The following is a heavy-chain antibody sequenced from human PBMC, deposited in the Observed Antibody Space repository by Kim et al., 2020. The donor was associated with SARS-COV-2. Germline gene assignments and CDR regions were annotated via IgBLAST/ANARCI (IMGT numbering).Heavy chain of an antibody. CDR3: ARDRSSYDSSGSFDY. D-gene: IGHD3-22*01. Sequence: GGSLRLSCAASGFTFSSYGMHWVRQAPGKGLEWVAVIWYDGSNKYYADSVKGRFTISRDNSKNTLYLQMNSLRAEDTAVYYCARDRSSYDSSGSFDYWGQGTLVTVSS. V-gene: IGHV3-33*01. CDR2: IWYDGSNK. CDR1: GFTFSSYG. J-gene: IGHJ4*02.